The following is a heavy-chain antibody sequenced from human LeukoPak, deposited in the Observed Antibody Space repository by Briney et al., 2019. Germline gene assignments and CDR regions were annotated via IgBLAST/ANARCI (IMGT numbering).Heavy chain of an antibody. CDR1: GGSFSGYY. CDR2: INHSGST. D-gene: IGHD5-24*01. J-gene: IGHJ4*02. CDR3: ARGSQGGDGYNLADY. V-gene: IGHV4-34*01. Sequence: SETLSLTCAVYGGSFSGYYWSWIRQPPGKGLEWIGEINHSGSTNYNPSLKSRVTISVDTSKNQFSLKLSSVTAADTAVYYCARGSQGGDGYNLADYWGQGTLVTVSS.